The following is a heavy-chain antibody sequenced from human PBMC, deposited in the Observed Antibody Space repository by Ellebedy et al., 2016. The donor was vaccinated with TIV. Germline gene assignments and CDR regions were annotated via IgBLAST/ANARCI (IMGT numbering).Heavy chain of an antibody. CDR1: GDSVPSIRGA. D-gene: IGHD1-1*01. V-gene: IGHV6-1*01. Sequence: MPSETLSLTFPIPGDSVPSIRGAWNWPRQSPSGGFEWLGRTYYRSTLYNEDAVSVQSRITINPDTPKNQLSLQLTSVTPEDTAFYYCARSRNGYGPPLDYWGQGTLVTVSS. CDR2: TYYRSTLYN. J-gene: IGHJ4*02. CDR3: ARSRNGYGPPLDY.